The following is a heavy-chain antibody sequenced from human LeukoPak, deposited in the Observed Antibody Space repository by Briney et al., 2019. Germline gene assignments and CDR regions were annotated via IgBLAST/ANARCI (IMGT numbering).Heavy chain of an antibody. D-gene: IGHD6-13*01. V-gene: IGHV3-7*01. CDR3: ATEGYSSSWFEY. Sequence: PGGSLRLSCAASGFTFSSYWMSWVRQAPGKGLEWVANIKQDGSEKYYVDSVKGRFTISRDNTKNSPYLQMSSLRAEDTAVYYCATEGYSSSWFEYWGHGTLVTVSS. CDR2: IKQDGSEK. CDR1: GFTFSSYW. J-gene: IGHJ4*01.